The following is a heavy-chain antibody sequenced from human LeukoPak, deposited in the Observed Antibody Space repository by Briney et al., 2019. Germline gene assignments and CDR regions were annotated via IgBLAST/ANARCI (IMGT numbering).Heavy chain of an antibody. Sequence: PGGSLRRSCAASGFTFSSYAMHWVRQAPGKGLEYVSAISSNGGSTYYANSVKGRFTISRDNSKNTLYLQMGSLRAEDMAVYYCARGIAAAAYDAFDIWGQGTKVTVSS. CDR2: ISSNGGST. V-gene: IGHV3-64*01. D-gene: IGHD6-13*01. J-gene: IGHJ3*02. CDR3: ARGIAAAAYDAFDI. CDR1: GFTFSSYA.